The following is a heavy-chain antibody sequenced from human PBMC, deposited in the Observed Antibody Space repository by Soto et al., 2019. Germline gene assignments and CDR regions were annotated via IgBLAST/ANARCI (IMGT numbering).Heavy chain of an antibody. V-gene: IGHV1-3*01. CDR3: ARAGDDCSNTNCYMIDY. J-gene: IGHJ4*02. D-gene: IGHD2-2*02. CDR2: INAGNGKT. Sequence: GASVKVSCKASGYTFTTYAMHWVRQAPGQRLEWMGWINAGNGKTKYSQKFQGRVTITRDTSATTVYMELSSLRSEDTAVYYCARAGDDCSNTNCYMIDYWGQGTLVTVSS. CDR1: GYTFTTYA.